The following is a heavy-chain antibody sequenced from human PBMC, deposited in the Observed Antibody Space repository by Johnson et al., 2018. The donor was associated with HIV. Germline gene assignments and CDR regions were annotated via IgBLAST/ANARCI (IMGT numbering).Heavy chain of an antibody. D-gene: IGHD6-25*01. V-gene: IGHV3-7*01. J-gene: IGHJ3*02. Sequence: VQLVESGGGVVQPGRSLRLSCAASGFTFSSYWMSWVRQAPGKGLEWVANIKQDGSEKYYVDSVKGRFTISRDNSKNTLYLQMNSLRAEDTAVYYCAKETPSSGGTFDIWGQGTMVTVSS. CDR2: IKQDGSEK. CDR1: GFTFSSYW. CDR3: AKETPSSGGTFDI.